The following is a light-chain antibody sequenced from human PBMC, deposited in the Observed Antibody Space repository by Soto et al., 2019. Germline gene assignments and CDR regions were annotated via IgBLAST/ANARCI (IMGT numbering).Light chain of an antibody. V-gene: IGLV1-40*01. CDR2: GNS. CDR1: SSNIGAGYD. CDR3: QSYDSSLSGSVV. J-gene: IGLJ2*01. Sequence: QSVLTQPPSVSGAPGQRVTISCTGSSSNIGAGYDVHWYQQLPGTAPKLLIYGNSNRPSGVPDRFSSSKSGTSASLAITGRQAEDEADYYCQSYDSSLSGSVVFGGGTKLTVL.